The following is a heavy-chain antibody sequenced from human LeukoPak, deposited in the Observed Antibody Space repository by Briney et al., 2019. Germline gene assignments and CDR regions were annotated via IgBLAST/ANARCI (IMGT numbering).Heavy chain of an antibody. J-gene: IGHJ4*02. Sequence: SETLSLTCTVSGGFIINGKWWSWVRQPPGKGLEWIGEISHSGSPNYNPSLKGRLTISVDTAKNQFSLKLSSVTAADTAVYYCARDSIAGYSLSWWGQGTLVTVSS. V-gene: IGHV4-4*02. D-gene: IGHD3-9*01. CDR2: ISHSGSP. CDR3: ARDSIAGYSLSW. CDR1: GGFIINGKW.